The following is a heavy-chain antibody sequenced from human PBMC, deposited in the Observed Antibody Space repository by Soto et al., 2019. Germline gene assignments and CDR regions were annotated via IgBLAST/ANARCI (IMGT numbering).Heavy chain of an antibody. V-gene: IGHV3-43*01. J-gene: IGHJ6*02. CDR3: ARETLSYGSALDV. CDR2: ITWNGANT. D-gene: IGHD3-16*01. CDR1: GFRFDEYN. Sequence: GGSLRLSCAASGFRFDEYNIHWVRQAPGKGLEWVSLITWNGANTYYADSVKGRFTISRDGITKSVSLQMTSLKREDTGLYYCARETLSYGSALDVWGQGTTVTVSS.